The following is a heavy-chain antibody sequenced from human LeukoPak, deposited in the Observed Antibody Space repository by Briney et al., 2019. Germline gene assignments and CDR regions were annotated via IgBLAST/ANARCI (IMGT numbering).Heavy chain of an antibody. Sequence: PSETLSLTCTVSGGSISSYYWSWIRPPPGKGLEWIGYIYYSGSTNYNPSLKSRVTISVDTSKNQFSLKLSSVTAADTAVYYCARGKVPAAMGWFDPWGQGTLVTVSS. V-gene: IGHV4-59*01. CDR2: IYYSGST. CDR3: ARGKVPAAMGWFDP. CDR1: GGSISSYY. D-gene: IGHD2-2*01. J-gene: IGHJ5*02.